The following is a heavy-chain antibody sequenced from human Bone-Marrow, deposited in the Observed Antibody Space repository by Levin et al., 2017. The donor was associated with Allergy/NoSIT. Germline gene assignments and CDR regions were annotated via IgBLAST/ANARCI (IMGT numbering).Heavy chain of an antibody. CDR2: LYSGDKT. V-gene: IGHV3-53*01. CDR1: GFTARSNY. J-gene: IGHJ4*02. D-gene: IGHD5-24*01. Sequence: GESLKISCAASGFTARSNYMTWVRQAPGKGLEWVAVLYSGDKTYYADSVKGRFTISRDDSKNTLYLQMNSLRAEDTAVYYCARDPGNGYNDGMAHWGQGTLVTVSS. CDR3: ARDPGNGYNDGMAH.